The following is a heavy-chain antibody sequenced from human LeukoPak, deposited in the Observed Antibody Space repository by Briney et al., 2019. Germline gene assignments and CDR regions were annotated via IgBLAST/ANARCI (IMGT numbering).Heavy chain of an antibody. V-gene: IGHV1-69*05. Sequence: ASVKVSCKASGGTFSSYAISWVRQAPGQGLEWMGRIIPTFGTANYAQKFQGRVTITTDESTSTAYMELSSLRSEDTAVYYCARDVKVVVAANYYYYVDVWGKGTTVTVSS. D-gene: IGHD2-15*01. CDR2: IIPTFGTA. CDR3: ARDVKVVVAANYYYYVDV. CDR1: GGTFSSYA. J-gene: IGHJ6*03.